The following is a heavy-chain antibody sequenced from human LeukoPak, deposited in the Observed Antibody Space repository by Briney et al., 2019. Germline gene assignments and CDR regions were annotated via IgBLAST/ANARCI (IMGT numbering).Heavy chain of an antibody. Sequence: GESLKISCKGSGYSFTSYWIGWLRQMPGKSLEWMGIIYPGDSDTRYSPSFRGQVTISADKSISTAYLQWSSLKASDTAMYYCARQLAYCGGDCYSGNDYWGQGTLVTVSS. CDR2: IYPGDSDT. CDR1: GYSFTSYW. J-gene: IGHJ4*02. V-gene: IGHV5-51*01. D-gene: IGHD2-21*02. CDR3: ARQLAYCGGDCYSGNDY.